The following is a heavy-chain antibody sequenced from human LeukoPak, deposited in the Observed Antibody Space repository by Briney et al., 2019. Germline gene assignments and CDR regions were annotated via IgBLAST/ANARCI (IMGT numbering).Heavy chain of an antibody. CDR1: GFAFSDFW. V-gene: IGHV3-7*01. Sequence: GGSLRLSCAASGFAFSDFWMSWVRQAPGKGLEWVANIRHDGNAKTYVPSVRGRFTISRDNAKNSLYLQMNSLTVEDTAVYYCATSHDSAGNDWGQGTLVTVSS. J-gene: IGHJ4*02. CDR2: IRHDGNAK. D-gene: IGHD2-15*01. CDR3: ATSHDSAGND.